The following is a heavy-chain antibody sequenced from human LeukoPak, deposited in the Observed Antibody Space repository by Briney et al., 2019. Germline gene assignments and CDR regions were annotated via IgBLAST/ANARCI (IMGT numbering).Heavy chain of an antibody. CDR1: GGPISSSSYY. Sequence: PSETLSLTCTVSGGPISSSSYYWGWIRQPPGKGLEWIGSIYYSGSTYYNPSLKSRVTISVDTSKNQFSLKLSSVTAADTAVYYCAGISSSWLTDYWGQGTLVTVSS. D-gene: IGHD6-13*01. CDR2: IYYSGST. V-gene: IGHV4-39*01. J-gene: IGHJ4*02. CDR3: AGISSSWLTDY.